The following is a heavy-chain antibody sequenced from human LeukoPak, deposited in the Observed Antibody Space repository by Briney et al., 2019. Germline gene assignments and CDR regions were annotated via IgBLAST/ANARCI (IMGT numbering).Heavy chain of an antibody. D-gene: IGHD6-13*01. CDR3: ARLRTYGIAAAGIDY. CDR1: GGSFSGYY. CDR2: INHSGST. V-gene: IGHV4-34*01. J-gene: IGHJ4*02. Sequence: SETLSLTCAVYGGSFSGYYWSWIRQPPGKGLEWIGEINHSGSTNYNPSVKSRVTISVDTSKNQFSLKLSSVTAADTAVYYCARLRTYGIAAAGIDYWGQGTLVTVSS.